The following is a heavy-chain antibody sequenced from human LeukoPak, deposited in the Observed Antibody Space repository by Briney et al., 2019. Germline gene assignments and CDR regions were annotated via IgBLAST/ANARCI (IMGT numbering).Heavy chain of an antibody. V-gene: IGHV3-21*01. D-gene: IGHD3-9*01. CDR1: GFTFSSYS. Sequence: GGSLRLSCAASGFTFSSYSMNWVRQAPGKGLEWVSSISSSSSYIYYADSVKGRFTISRDNAKNSLYLQMNGLRAEDTAVYYCAREGTRDFDWQNHAFDIWGQGTMVTVSS. CDR3: AREGTRDFDWQNHAFDI. CDR2: ISSSSSYI. J-gene: IGHJ3*02.